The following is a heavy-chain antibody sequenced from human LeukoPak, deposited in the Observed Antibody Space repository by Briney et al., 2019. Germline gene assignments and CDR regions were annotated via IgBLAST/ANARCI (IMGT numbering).Heavy chain of an antibody. D-gene: IGHD4-17*01. CDR2: INHSGST. CDR3: ARVYGDGGGRFDP. V-gene: IGHV4-34*01. J-gene: IGHJ5*02. CDR1: GGSFSGYY. Sequence: PSETLSLTFAVYGGSFSGYYWSWIRQPPGKGLEWIGEINHSGSTNYNPSLKRGVTISVDTSKNQFSLKLLSVTDAATAVYSCARVYGDGGGRFDPWGQGTLVTVSS.